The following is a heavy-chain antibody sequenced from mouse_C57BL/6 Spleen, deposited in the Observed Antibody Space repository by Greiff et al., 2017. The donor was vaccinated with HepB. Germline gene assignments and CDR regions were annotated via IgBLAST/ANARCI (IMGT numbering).Heavy chain of an antibody. CDR3: ARGSNYVRYLDY. V-gene: IGHV5-4*03. Sequence: EVKLMESGGGLVKPGGSLKLSCAASGFTFSSYAMSWVRQTPEKRLEWVATISDGGSYTYYPDNVKGRFTISRDNAKNNLYLQMSHLKSEDTAMYYCARGSNYVRYLDYWGQGTTLTVSS. CDR1: GFTFSSYA. CDR2: ISDGGSYT. D-gene: IGHD2-5*01. J-gene: IGHJ2*01.